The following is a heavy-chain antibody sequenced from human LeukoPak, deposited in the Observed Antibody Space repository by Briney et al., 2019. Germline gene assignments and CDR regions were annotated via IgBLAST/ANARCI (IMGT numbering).Heavy chain of an antibody. CDR2: ISAYNGNT. V-gene: IGHV1-18*01. D-gene: IGHD6-6*01. CDR3: ATHSTRIAVRPSDYYYYMDV. Sequence: ASVKVSCKASGYTFTSYGISWVRQAPGQGLEWMGWISAYNGNTNYAQKFQGRVTITAEESRSTAYMELSSLRSEDTAVYYCATHSTRIAVRPSDYYYYMDVWGKGTTVTVSS. J-gene: IGHJ6*03. CDR1: GYTFTSYG.